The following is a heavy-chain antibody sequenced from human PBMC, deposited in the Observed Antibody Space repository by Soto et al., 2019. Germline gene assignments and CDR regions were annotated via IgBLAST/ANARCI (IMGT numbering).Heavy chain of an antibody. CDR1: GFTFSSYS. Sequence: LRLSCAASGFTFSSYSMNWVRQAPGKGLEWVSSISSSSSYIYYADSVKGRFTISRDNAKNSLYLQMNSLRAEDTALYYCVKDLRPNREWFGPWGQGTRVTVSS. J-gene: IGHJ5*02. D-gene: IGHD3-3*01. V-gene: IGHV3-21*04. CDR2: ISSSSSYI. CDR3: VKDLRPNREWFGP.